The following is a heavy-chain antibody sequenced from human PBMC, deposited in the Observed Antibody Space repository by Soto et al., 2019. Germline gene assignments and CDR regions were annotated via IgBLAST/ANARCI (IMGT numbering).Heavy chain of an antibody. D-gene: IGHD3-22*01. CDR1: GCTFTSYG. V-gene: IGHV1-18*01. CDR3: ARDSLPFRAYYYDSSGSPQVGDAFDI. Sequence: ASVNVSCKASGCTFTSYGISWVRQAPGQGLEWMGWISAYNGNTNYAQKLQGRVTMTTDTSTSTAYMELRSLRSDDTAVYYCARDSLPFRAYYYDSSGSPQVGDAFDIWG. J-gene: IGHJ3*02. CDR2: ISAYNGNT.